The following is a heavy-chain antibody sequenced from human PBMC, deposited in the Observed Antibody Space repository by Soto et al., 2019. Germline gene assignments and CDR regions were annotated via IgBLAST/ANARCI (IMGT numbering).Heavy chain of an antibody. Sequence: GESLKISCKGSGYSFTSYWISWVRQMPGKGLEWMGRIDPSDSYTNYSPSFQGHVTISADKSISTAYLQRSSLKASDTAMYYCARSPNLYYYGSGRSDAFDIWGQGTMVTVSS. CDR1: GYSFTSYW. CDR3: ARSPNLYYYGSGRSDAFDI. V-gene: IGHV5-10-1*01. CDR2: IDPSDSYT. D-gene: IGHD3-10*01. J-gene: IGHJ3*02.